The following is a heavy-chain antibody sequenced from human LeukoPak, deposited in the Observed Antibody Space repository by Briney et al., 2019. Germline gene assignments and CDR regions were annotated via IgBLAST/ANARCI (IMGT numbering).Heavy chain of an antibody. CDR1: GFTVSSNY. CDR2: IYSGGST. V-gene: IGHV3-66*01. Sequence: GGSLRLSCAASGFTVSSNYMSWVRQAPGKGLEWVSVIYSGGSTYYADSVKGRFTISRDNSKNTLYLQMNSLRAEDTAVYYCAKSFGSYSLFWFDPWGQGTLVTVSS. D-gene: IGHD1-26*01. J-gene: IGHJ5*02. CDR3: AKSFGSYSLFWFDP.